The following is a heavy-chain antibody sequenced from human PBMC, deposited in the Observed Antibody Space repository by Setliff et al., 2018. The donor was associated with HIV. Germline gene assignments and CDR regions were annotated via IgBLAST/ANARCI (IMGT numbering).Heavy chain of an antibody. V-gene: IGHV3-23*01. CDR2: IDPSGGST. Sequence: GGSLRLSCVASGFTFSNFGMSWVRQAPGKGLEWVSGIDPSGGSTSYADSVKGRFTISRDNAKNSVFLQMNSLRAEDTGVYYCATQTGFYNSHWYDYWGQGTMVTAPQ. CDR1: GFTFSNFG. D-gene: IGHD6-13*01. CDR3: ATQTGFYNSHWYDY. J-gene: IGHJ4*02.